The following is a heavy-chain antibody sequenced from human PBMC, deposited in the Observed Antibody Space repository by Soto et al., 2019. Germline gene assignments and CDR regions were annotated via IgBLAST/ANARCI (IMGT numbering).Heavy chain of an antibody. CDR1: GGSISSYY. Sequence: SETLSLTCTVSGGSISSYYWSWIRQPPGKGLEWIGYIYYSGSTNYNPSLKSRVTISVDTSKNQFSLKLSSVTAADTAVYYCARYEAEWQLALFDPWGQGTLVTVSS. V-gene: IGHV4-59*08. D-gene: IGHD6-6*01. J-gene: IGHJ5*02. CDR3: ARYEAEWQLALFDP. CDR2: IYYSGST.